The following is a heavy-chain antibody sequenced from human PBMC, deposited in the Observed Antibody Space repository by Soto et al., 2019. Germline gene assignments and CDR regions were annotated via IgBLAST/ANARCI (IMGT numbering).Heavy chain of an antibody. D-gene: IGHD6-13*01. V-gene: IGHV4-34*01. CDR3: ARGYYAEAAAGPFEYYYYGMDV. CDR1: GGSFSGYY. CDR2: INHNGST. Sequence: QVQLQQWGAGLLKPSETLSLTCAVYGGSFSGYYWSWIRQPPGKGLEWIGEINHNGSTNYNPSLKSRVTISVDTSKNQFSLKLSSVTAADTAVYYCARGYYAEAAAGPFEYYYYGMDVWGQGTTVTVSS. J-gene: IGHJ6*02.